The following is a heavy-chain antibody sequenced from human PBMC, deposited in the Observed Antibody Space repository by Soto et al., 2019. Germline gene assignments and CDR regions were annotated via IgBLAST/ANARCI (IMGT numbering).Heavy chain of an antibody. Sequence: EVELLESGGGLVQPGGSLRLSCEGSGFTFINHAMNWVRQATGKGLEWVSGISGGGDRTFDADSVKGRFTISRDNSKNSMNLQMNSLRAHDTDVYYCARKVLGSTTRPDWWYFDLWGRVTLVTVSS. CDR1: GFTFINHA. D-gene: IGHD3-16*01. CDR3: ARKVLGSTTRPDWWYFDL. CDR2: ISGGGDRT. V-gene: IGHV3-23*01. J-gene: IGHJ2*01.